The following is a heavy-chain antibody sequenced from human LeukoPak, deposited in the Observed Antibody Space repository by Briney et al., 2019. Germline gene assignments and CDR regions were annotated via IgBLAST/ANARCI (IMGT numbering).Heavy chain of an antibody. CDR3: ARDAGFGWFDY. D-gene: IGHD6-19*01. Sequence: GGSLRLSCAASGFSFSSNWMSWVRQAPGKGLEWVGNINPDGSEKNYVDSVKGRFTMSRDNAKNSLYLHMDSLRAEDTAVYYCARDAGFGWFDYWGQGTPVTVSS. V-gene: IGHV3-7*01. J-gene: IGHJ4*02. CDR2: INPDGSEK. CDR1: GFSFSSNW.